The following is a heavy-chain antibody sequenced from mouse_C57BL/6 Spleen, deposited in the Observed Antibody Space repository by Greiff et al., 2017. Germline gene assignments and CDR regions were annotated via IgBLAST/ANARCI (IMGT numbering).Heavy chain of an antibody. J-gene: IGHJ4*01. V-gene: IGHV1-59*01. D-gene: IGHD3-1*01. CDR3: ARGRALYAMDY. CDR2: IDPSDSYT. Sequence: QVQLQQPGAELVRPGTSVKLSCKASGYTFTSYWMHWVKQRPGQGLEWIGVIDPSDSYTNYNQKFKGKATLTVDTSSSTAYMQLSSLTSEDSAVYYCARGRALYAMDYWGQGTSVTVSS. CDR1: GYTFTSYW.